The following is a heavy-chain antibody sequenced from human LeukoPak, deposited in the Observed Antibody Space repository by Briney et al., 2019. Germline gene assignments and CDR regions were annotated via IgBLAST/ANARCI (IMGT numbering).Heavy chain of an antibody. J-gene: IGHJ6*02. CDR1: GFTFSSYG. CDR3: VRDLTMIVAIYYYYGMDV. D-gene: IGHD3-22*01. Sequence: GGSLRLSCAASGFTFSSYGMHWVRQAPGKGLEWVAFIRYDGSNKYYADSVKGRFTISRDNSKNTLYLQMNSLRAEDTAVYYCVRDLTMIVAIYYYYGMDVWGQGTTVTVSS. CDR2: IRYDGSNK. V-gene: IGHV3-30*02.